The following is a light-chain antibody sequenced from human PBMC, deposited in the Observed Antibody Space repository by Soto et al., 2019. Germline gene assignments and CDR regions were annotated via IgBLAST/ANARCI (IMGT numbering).Light chain of an antibody. CDR3: QQYSVYWT. Sequence: DIEMTQSPSILSASVGDSVTITCRASQSVSAWLAWYQVKPGKAPKFLMYDASSWAGGVPSRFTGSGSGTEFTLTINSLQPDDFATYYCQQYSVYWTFGQGTKVDIK. CDR2: DAS. CDR1: QSVSAW. J-gene: IGKJ1*01. V-gene: IGKV1-5*01.